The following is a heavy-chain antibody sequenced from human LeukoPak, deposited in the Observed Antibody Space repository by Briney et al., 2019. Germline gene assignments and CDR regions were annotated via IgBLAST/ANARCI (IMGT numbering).Heavy chain of an antibody. CDR3: ATIGDRRTGELYRIDY. CDR1: GFTFSNYA. J-gene: IGHJ4*02. V-gene: IGHV3-30-3*01. D-gene: IGHD7-27*01. CDR2: VSYDGSNK. Sequence: PGRSLRLSCAASGFTFSNYAMHWVRQAPGKGLEWVAVVSYDGSNKYYADSVKGRFTISRDNSKNTLYLQMNSLPAEDEAIYYCATIGDRRTGELYRIDYWGQGTLVTVSS.